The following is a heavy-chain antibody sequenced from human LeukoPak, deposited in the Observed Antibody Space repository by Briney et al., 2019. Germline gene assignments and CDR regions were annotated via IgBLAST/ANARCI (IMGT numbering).Heavy chain of an antibody. CDR2: IRSGERTI. Sequence: PGRSLRLSCAASGLIFSSHDMNWVRHAPRKGLEWISYIRSGERTIYHADSVKGRFTISRDDDKRSLYLQMNSLRAEDTAVYYCAGGSVTPRRHYSDGWVDYWGQGTLVTVSS. D-gene: IGHD6-19*01. V-gene: IGHV3-48*03. CDR1: GLIFSSHD. J-gene: IGHJ4*02. CDR3: AGGSVTPRRHYSDGWVDY.